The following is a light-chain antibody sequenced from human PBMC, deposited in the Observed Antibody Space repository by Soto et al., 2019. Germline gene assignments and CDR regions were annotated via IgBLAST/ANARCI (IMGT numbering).Light chain of an antibody. CDR1: QSVSSSY. Sequence: EIVLTQSPGTLSLSPGERATLSCRASQSVSSSYLAWYQQKPGQAPRLLIYGASSRGTGIADRFSGSGSGTDFTLTISRLEPEDFAVYYCQQYGSSPLTFCGGTKVQSK. CDR2: GAS. V-gene: IGKV3-20*01. CDR3: QQYGSSPLT. J-gene: IGKJ4*01.